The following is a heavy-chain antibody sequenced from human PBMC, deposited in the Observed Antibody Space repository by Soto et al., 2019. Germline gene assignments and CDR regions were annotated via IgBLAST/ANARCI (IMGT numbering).Heavy chain of an antibody. CDR3: ARQVGTGLWYFDS. Sequence: QLQLQESGPRLVKPSETLSLTCAVAGDSISSVNYWWGWIRQPPGKGLEWIGSVFYSGATYYNASLKSRVTISVDTSNNQFSLTLTSVTAADTAVYYCARQVGTGLWYFDSWCQGSLVTVSS. CDR1: GDSISSVNYW. J-gene: IGHJ4*02. D-gene: IGHD3-10*01. V-gene: IGHV4-39*01. CDR2: VFYSGAT.